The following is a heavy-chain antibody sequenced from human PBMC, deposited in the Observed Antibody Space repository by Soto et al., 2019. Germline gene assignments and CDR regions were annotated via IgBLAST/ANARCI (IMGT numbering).Heavy chain of an antibody. Sequence: GGSLRLSCAASGFTFTKAWMSWVRQAPGKGLEWVGRIKSKSDGGTFHYAAPVEGRFIISRDDSQKTLYLQMNSLTTEDTAMSYCSAGVEGWGTIDLWGQGTLVTVYS. CDR2: IKSKSDGGTF. CDR3: SAGVEGWGTIDL. V-gene: IGHV3-15*01. CDR1: GFTFTKAW. D-gene: IGHD1-1*01. J-gene: IGHJ5*02.